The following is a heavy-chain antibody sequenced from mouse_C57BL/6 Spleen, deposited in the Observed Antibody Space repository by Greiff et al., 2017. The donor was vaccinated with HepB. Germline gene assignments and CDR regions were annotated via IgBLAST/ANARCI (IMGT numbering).Heavy chain of an antibody. CDR2: IWGVGST. CDR1: GFSLTSYG. V-gene: IGHV2-6*01. Sequence: VKVVESGPGLVAPSQSLSITCTVSGFSLTSYGVDWVRQSPGKGLEWLGVIWGVGSTNYNSALKSRLSISKDNSKSQGFLKMNSLQTDDTAMYYCASRGGYDVGFAYWGQGTLVTVSA. CDR3: ASRGGYDVGFAY. D-gene: IGHD2-2*01. J-gene: IGHJ3*01.